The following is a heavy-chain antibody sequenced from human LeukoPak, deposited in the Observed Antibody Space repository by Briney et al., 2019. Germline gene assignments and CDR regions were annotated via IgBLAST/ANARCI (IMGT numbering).Heavy chain of an antibody. D-gene: IGHD2-2*01. CDR1: GYTFTDYG. J-gene: IGHJ4*02. V-gene: IGHV1-18*01. CDR2: ISANNGDT. Sequence: ASVKVSCKASGYTFTDYGITWVRQAPGQGLEWMGWISANNGDTKYAQTLQGRVTMTTDTSTSTAYMELSSLRSDDTAVYYCARDYSFSCQLFDYWGQGTLVTVSS. CDR3: ARDYSFSCQLFDY.